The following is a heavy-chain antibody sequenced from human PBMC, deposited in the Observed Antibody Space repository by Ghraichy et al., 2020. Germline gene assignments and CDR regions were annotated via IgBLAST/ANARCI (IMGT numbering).Heavy chain of an antibody. Sequence: SETLSLTCTVSGGSVSSGSYYWSWIRQPPGKGLEWIGYIYYSGSTNYNPSLKSRVTISVDTSKNQFSLKLSSVTAADTAVYYCARGWGYGYEAVYWGQGTLVTVSS. CDR1: GGSVSSGSYY. V-gene: IGHV4-61*01. CDR3: ARGWGYGYEAVY. CDR2: IYYSGST. D-gene: IGHD5-18*01. J-gene: IGHJ4*02.